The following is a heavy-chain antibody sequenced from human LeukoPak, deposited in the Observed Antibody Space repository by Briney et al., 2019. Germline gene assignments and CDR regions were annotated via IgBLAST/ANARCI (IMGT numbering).Heavy chain of an antibody. D-gene: IGHD6-13*01. CDR2: IYYSGST. CDR1: GGSISGYY. Sequence: SETLSLTCTVSGGSISGYYWSWIRQPPGKGLEWIGYIYYSGSTNYNPSLKSRATISVDTSKNQFSLKLSSVTAADTAVYYCARGCSAGTPHNWFDPWGQGTLVTVSS. CDR3: ARGCSAGTPHNWFDP. V-gene: IGHV4-59*01. J-gene: IGHJ5*02.